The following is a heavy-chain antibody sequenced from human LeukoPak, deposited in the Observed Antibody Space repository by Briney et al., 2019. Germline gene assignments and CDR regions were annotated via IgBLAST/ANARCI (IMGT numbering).Heavy chain of an antibody. CDR1: GYSISSGYY. Sequence: SETLSLTCAVSGYSISSGYYWGWIRQPPGKGLEWIGSIYHSGSTYYNPSLKSRVTVSLDTSKNQFSLRLTSVTAADTAVYYCATYVEAPMVVAFDIWGQGTVVTVSS. D-gene: IGHD5-18*01. V-gene: IGHV4-38-2*01. CDR2: IYHSGST. CDR3: ATYVEAPMVVAFDI. J-gene: IGHJ3*02.